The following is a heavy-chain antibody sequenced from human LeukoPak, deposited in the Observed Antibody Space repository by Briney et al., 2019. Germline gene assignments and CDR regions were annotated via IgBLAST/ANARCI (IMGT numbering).Heavy chain of an antibody. V-gene: IGHV3-48*03. D-gene: IGHD2-21*02. CDR2: ISSSGSTI. CDR1: GSTFSSYE. J-gene: IGHJ4*02. CDR3: ARDLVTRVDFDY. Sequence: GGTLRLSCAASGSTFSSYEMNWVRQAPGKGLEWVSYISSSGSTIYYADSVKGRFTISRDNAKNSLYLQMNSLRAEDTAVYYCARDLVTRVDFDYWGQGTLVTVSS.